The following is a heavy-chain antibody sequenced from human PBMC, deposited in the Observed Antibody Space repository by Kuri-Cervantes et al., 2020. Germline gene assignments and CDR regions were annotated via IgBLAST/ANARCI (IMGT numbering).Heavy chain of an antibody. CDR2: FDPEDGET. CDR1: GYTLTELS. Sequence: ASVKVSCKVSGYTLTELSMHWVRQAPGKGLEWMGGFDPEDGETIYAQKFQGRVTMTEDTSTDTAYMELSSLRSEDTAVYYCALPFGELLQAKGNYYYGMDVWGQGTTVTVSS. CDR3: ALPFGELLQAKGNYYYGMDV. J-gene: IGHJ6*02. D-gene: IGHD3-10*01. V-gene: IGHV1-24*01.